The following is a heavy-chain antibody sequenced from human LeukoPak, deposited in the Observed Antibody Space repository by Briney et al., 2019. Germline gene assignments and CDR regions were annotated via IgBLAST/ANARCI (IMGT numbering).Heavy chain of an antibody. Sequence: SETLSLTCAVYGWSFNDYYWNWVRQPPGTGLEWIGEINARGDTNYNPSLKSRVTISVDSSKNQFSLTLTSMIAADTAIYYCARGQVPAARGYNWFDPWGQGTLVTVSS. D-gene: IGHD2-2*01. J-gene: IGHJ5*02. V-gene: IGHV4-34*01. CDR3: ARGQVPAARGYNWFDP. CDR2: INARGDT. CDR1: GWSFNDYY.